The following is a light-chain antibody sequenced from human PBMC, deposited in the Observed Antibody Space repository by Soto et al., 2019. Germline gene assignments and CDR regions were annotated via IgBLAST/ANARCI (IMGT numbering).Light chain of an antibody. CDR2: GNS. CDR3: YSYDSSLSGSV. Sequence: QSVLTQPPSVSGAPGQRVTISCTGSSSNIGAGYDVHWYQQLPGTAPKLLIYGNSNRPSGVPDRFSGSKSGTSASLAITGLLAEDAAVYYSYSYDSSLSGSVFGGGTKLTVL. V-gene: IGLV1-40*01. J-gene: IGLJ3*02. CDR1: SSNIGAGYD.